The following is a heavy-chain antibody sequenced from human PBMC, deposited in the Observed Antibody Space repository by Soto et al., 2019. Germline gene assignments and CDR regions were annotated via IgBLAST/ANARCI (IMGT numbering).Heavy chain of an antibody. CDR1: GFTFSSYW. CDR3: ARSPSEQIAWFGEIGDAFDI. D-gene: IGHD3-10*01. CDR2: IKQDGSEK. Sequence: GGSLRLSCAASGFTFSSYWMSWVRQAPGKGLEWVANIKQDGSEKYYVDSVKGRFSISRDNAKNSLYLQMNSLRAEDTAVYYCARSPSEQIAWFGEIGDAFDIWGQGTMVTVSS. J-gene: IGHJ3*02. V-gene: IGHV3-7*01.